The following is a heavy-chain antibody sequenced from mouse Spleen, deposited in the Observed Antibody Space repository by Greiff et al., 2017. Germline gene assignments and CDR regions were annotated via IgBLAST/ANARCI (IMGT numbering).Heavy chain of an antibody. CDR1: GFTFSDYG. CDR3: ARGEYGNYDYAMDY. CDR2: ISSGSSTI. Sequence: EVKLVESGGGLVKPGGSLKLSCAASGFTFSDYGMHWVRQAPEKGLEWVAYISSGSSTIYYADTVKGRFTISRDNAKNTLFLQMTSLRSEDTAMYYCARGEYGNYDYAMDYWGQGTSVTVSS. V-gene: IGHV5-17*01. J-gene: IGHJ4*01. D-gene: IGHD2-10*02.